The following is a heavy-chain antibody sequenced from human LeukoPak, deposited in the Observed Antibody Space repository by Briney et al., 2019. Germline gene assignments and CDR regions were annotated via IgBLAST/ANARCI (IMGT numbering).Heavy chain of an antibody. CDR3: AVGVPEQLWLSYYYYYMDV. CDR2: IYYSGST. Sequence: SETLSLTCTVSGGSISSSSYYWGWIRQPPGKGLEWIGSIYYSGSTYYNPSLKSRVTISVDTSKNQFSLKLSSVTAADTAVYYCAVGVPEQLWLSYYYYYMDVWGKGTTVTVSS. V-gene: IGHV4-39*07. CDR1: GGSISSSSYY. D-gene: IGHD5-18*01. J-gene: IGHJ6*03.